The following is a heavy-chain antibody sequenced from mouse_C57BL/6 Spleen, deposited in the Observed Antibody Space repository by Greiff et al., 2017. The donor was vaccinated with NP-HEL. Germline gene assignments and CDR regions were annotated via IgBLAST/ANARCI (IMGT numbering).Heavy chain of an antibody. CDR3: ARGDGYYEGFAY. V-gene: IGHV1-59*01. J-gene: IGHJ3*01. CDR2: IDPSDSYT. D-gene: IGHD2-3*01. Sequence: QVQLKQPGAELVRPGPSVKLSCKASGYTFTSYWMHWVKQRPGQGLEWIGVIDPSDSYTNYNQKFKGKATLTVDTSSSTAYMQLSSLTSEDSAVYYCARGDGYYEGFAYWGQGTLVTVSA. CDR1: GYTFTSYW.